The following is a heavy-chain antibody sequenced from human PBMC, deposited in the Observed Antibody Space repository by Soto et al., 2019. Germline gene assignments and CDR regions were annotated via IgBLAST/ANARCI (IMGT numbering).Heavy chain of an antibody. CDR3: ARRRSYRYYYYYGMDV. D-gene: IGHD1-26*01. CDR1: GYSFTSYW. Sequence: GESLKISCKGSGYSFTSYWISWVRQMPGKGLEWMGRIDPSDSYTNYSPSFQGHVTISADKSISTAYLQWSSLKASDTAMYYCARRRSYRYYYYYGMDVWGQGTTVTVSS. V-gene: IGHV5-10-1*01. CDR2: IDPSDSYT. J-gene: IGHJ6*02.